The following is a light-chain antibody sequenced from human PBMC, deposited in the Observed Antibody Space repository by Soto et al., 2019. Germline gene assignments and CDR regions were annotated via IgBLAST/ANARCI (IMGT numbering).Light chain of an antibody. Sequence: EIVMTQSPATLSVSPGERATLSCRASQSVSSNLAWYQQKPGQAPRLLIYGASTRATGIPARFSGSGSGTEFTLTISSLQSEEFAVYYCQQYYNWPPWTFGQGNKV. CDR3: QQYYNWPPWT. V-gene: IGKV3-15*01. J-gene: IGKJ1*01. CDR1: QSVSSN. CDR2: GAS.